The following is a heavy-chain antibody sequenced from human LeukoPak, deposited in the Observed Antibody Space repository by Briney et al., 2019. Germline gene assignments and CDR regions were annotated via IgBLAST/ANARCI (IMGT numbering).Heavy chain of an antibody. D-gene: IGHD6-19*01. CDR3: AIDRYSSGWYTFDY. Sequence: PGGSLRLSCAASGFTFSNFGINWVRQAPGKGLEWVSSISSSSSYISYADSVKGRFTISRDNVKNSLDLQMNSLRAEDTAVYYCAIDRYSSGWYTFDYWGQGTLVTVSS. J-gene: IGHJ4*02. CDR2: ISSSSSYI. CDR1: GFTFSNFG. V-gene: IGHV3-21*01.